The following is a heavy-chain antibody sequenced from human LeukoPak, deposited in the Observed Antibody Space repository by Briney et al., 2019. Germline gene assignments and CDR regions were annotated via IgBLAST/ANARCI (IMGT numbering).Heavy chain of an antibody. V-gene: IGHV4-59*01. CDR2: IYYSGST. D-gene: IGHD6-6*01. CDR3: ARETSAPRSGQLVNYFDY. J-gene: IGHJ4*02. Sequence: ASETLSLTCTVSGGSISSYYWSWIRQPPGKGLEWIGYIYYSGSTNYNPSLKSRVTISVDTSTNQFSLKLSSVTAADTAVYYCARETSAPRSGQLVNYFDYWGQGTLVTVSS. CDR1: GGSISSYY.